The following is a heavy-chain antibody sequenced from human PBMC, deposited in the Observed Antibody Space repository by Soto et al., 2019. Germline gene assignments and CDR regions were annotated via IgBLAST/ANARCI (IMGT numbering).Heavy chain of an antibody. J-gene: IGHJ6*03. CDR2: IYYSGST. CDR3: ARQVGGGHCTNGVCYTYYYYMDV. V-gene: IGHV4-61*05. CDR1: GDSMSSSDYY. D-gene: IGHD2-8*01. Sequence: SETLSLTCAVSGDSMSSSDYYWGWIRQPPGKGLEWIGYIYYSGSTNYNPSLKSRVTISVDTSKNQFSLKLSSVTAADTAVYYCARQVGGGHCTNGVCYTYYYYMDVWGKGTTVTVSS.